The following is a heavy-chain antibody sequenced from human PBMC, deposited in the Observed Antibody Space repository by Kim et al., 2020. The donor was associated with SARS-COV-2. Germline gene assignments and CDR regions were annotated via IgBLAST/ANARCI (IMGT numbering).Heavy chain of an antibody. CDR2: IYQSGTT. CDR1: GYSISSGYY. CDR3: ARDNYYGGGSSYNSQFDY. V-gene: IGHV4-38-2*02. Sequence: SETLSLTCTVSGYSISSGYYWAWIRQPPGKGLEWIASIYQSGTTYYTPSLKSRVSISIDTSKNQFSLKLSSVTAADTALYYCARDNYYGGGSSYNSQFDYWGQGTLVTVSS. J-gene: IGHJ4*02. D-gene: IGHD3-10*01.